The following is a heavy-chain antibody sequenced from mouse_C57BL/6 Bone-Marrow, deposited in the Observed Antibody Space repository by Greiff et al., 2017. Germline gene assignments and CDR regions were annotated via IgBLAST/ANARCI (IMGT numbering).Heavy chain of an antibody. J-gene: IGHJ2*01. CDR3: ARRGGLRQGFDY. V-gene: IGHV5-6*01. Sequence: EVQLVESGGDLVKPGGSLKLSCAASGFTFSSYGMSWVRQTPDKRLEWVATISSGGSYTYYPDSVKGRFTISRDNAKNTLYPQMSSLKSEDTAMYYCARRGGLRQGFDYWGQGTTLTVSS. D-gene: IGHD2-4*01. CDR1: GFTFSSYG. CDR2: ISSGGSYT.